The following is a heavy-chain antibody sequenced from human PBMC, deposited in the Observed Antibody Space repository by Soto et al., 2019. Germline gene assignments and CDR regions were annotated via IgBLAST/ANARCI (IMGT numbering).Heavy chain of an antibody. J-gene: IGHJ5*02. V-gene: IGHV4-31*03. Sequence: SETLSLTCTVSGGSISSGGYYWSWIRQHPGKGLEWIGYIYYSGSTYYNPSLKSRVTISVDTSKNQFSLKLSSLRSEDTAVYYCARDPGYYDSSGYTWFDPWGQGTLVTVSS. CDR3: ARDPGYYDSSGYTWFDP. CDR1: GGSISSGGYY. D-gene: IGHD3-22*01. CDR2: IYYSGST.